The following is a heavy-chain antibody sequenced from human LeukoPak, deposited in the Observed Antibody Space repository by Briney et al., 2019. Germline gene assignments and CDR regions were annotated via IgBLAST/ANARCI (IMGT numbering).Heavy chain of an antibody. D-gene: IGHD6-6*01. Sequence: GGSLRLSCAASGFTFSDYYMSWIRQAPGKGLEWLSYISGSGTTIIFADSVRGRFTISRDNAKNSLYLQMNSLGVEDTAVYYCARLSIAARPTSYYYYYMDVWGKGTTVTVSS. CDR3: ARLSIAARPTSYYYYYMDV. J-gene: IGHJ6*03. CDR2: ISGSGTTI. CDR1: GFTFSDYY. V-gene: IGHV3-11*04.